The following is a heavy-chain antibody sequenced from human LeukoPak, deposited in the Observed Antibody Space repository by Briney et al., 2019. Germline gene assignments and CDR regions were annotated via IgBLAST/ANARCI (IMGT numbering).Heavy chain of an antibody. Sequence: PSETLSLTCTVSGGSISSYYWSWIRQPPGKGLEWIGYIYYSGSTNYNPSLKSRVTISVDTSKNQFFLKLSSVTAADTAVYYCARGGGITMYYFDYWGQGTLVTVSS. D-gene: IGHD3-10*02. V-gene: IGHV4-59*01. CDR3: ARGGGITMYYFDY. CDR1: GGSISSYY. J-gene: IGHJ4*02. CDR2: IYYSGST.